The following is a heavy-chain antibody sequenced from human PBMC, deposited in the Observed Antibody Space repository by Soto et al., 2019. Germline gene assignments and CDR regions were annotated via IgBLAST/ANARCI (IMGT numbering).Heavy chain of an antibody. CDR3: ARGDIVLRYFDWINWFDP. J-gene: IGHJ5*02. D-gene: IGHD3-9*01. Sequence: QVQLVQSGAEVKKPGASVKVSCKASGYTFTSYDINWVRQATGQGLEWMGWMNPNRGNTGYAQKCQGRVTMTRNTSISTAYMELSSLRSEDTAVYYCARGDIVLRYFDWINWFDPWGQGTLVTVSS. CDR2: MNPNRGNT. V-gene: IGHV1-8*01. CDR1: GYTFTSYD.